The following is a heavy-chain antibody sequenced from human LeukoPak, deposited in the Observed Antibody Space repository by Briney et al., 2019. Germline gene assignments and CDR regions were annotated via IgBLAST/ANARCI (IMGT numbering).Heavy chain of an antibody. CDR1: GYTFTGYY. CDR2: INPNSGGT. V-gene: IGHV1-2*02. Sequence: ASVKVSCKASGYTFTGYYMHWVRQAPGQGLEWMGWINPNSGGTNYAQKFQGRVTMTRDTSISTAYMELSRLRSDDTAVYYCARVALPGNWFDPWGQGTLVTVSS. CDR3: ARVALPGNWFDP. D-gene: IGHD1-1*01. J-gene: IGHJ5*02.